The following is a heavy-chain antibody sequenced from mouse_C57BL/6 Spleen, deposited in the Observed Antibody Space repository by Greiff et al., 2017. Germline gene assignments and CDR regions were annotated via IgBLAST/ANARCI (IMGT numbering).Heavy chain of an antibody. CDR3: TTSVTTVRFAY. CDR1: GFNITDYY. J-gene: IGHJ3*01. V-gene: IGHV14-1*01. Sequence: VHVKQSGAELVRPGASVKLSCTASGFNITDYYMHWVKQRPEQGLEWIGRIDPEDGDTEYAPKFQGKATMTADTSSNTAYLQLSSLTSEDTAVYYCTTSVTTVRFAYWGQGTLVTVSA. D-gene: IGHD1-1*01. CDR2: IDPEDGDT.